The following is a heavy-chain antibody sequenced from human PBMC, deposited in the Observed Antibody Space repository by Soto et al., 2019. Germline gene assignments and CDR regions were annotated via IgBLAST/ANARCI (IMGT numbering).Heavy chain of an antibody. CDR1: GYTFTNYY. V-gene: IGHV1-46*01. D-gene: IGHD3-10*01. CDR2: INPSGGST. CDR3: ARDFDSGSYLGNWFDP. J-gene: IGHJ5*02. Sequence: QVQLVQSGAEVKKPGASVKVSCKASGYTFTNYYMHWVRQAPGQGLEWMGIINPSGGSTSYAQKFQGRVTMTRDTSKSTVYMELSSLRSEDTAVYYCARDFDSGSYLGNWFDPWGQGTLVTVSS.